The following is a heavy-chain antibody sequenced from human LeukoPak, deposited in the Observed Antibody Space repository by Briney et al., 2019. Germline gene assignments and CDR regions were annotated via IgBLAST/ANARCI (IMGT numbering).Heavy chain of an antibody. V-gene: IGHV4-59*12. CDR1: GFTFSSSW. CDR3: ARDYGEWLSYAFDI. Sequence: PGGSLRLSCAASGFTFSSSWMTWVRQAPGKGLEWIGYIYYSGSTSYNPSLKSRVTISVDTSKNQFSLKLSSVTAADTAVYYCARDYGEWLSYAFDIWGQGTMVTVSS. D-gene: IGHD3-3*01. J-gene: IGHJ3*02. CDR2: IYYSGST.